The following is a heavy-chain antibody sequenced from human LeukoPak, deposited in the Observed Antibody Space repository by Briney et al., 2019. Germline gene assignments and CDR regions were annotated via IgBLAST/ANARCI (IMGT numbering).Heavy chain of an antibody. Sequence: SETLSLTCTVSGGSISSYYWSWIRQPAGKGLEWIGRIYTSGSTNYNPSLKSRVTMSVDTSKNQFSLKLSSVTAADTAVYYCARVKEQQPTSYYYYMDVWGKGTTVTVSS. CDR2: IYTSGST. D-gene: IGHD6-13*01. V-gene: IGHV4-4*07. CDR3: ARVKEQQPTSYYYYMDV. J-gene: IGHJ6*03. CDR1: GGSISSYY.